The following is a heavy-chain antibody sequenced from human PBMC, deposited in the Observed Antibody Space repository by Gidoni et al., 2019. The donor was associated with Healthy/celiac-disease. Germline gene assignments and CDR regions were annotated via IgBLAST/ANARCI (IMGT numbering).Heavy chain of an antibody. CDR2: ISSSSSYI. D-gene: IGHD3-16*01. V-gene: IGHV3-21*01. CDR1: GFTFSSYS. J-gene: IGHJ6*02. Sequence: EVQLVGSGGGLVKPGGSLRLSCAASGFTFSSYSMNWVRQAPGKGLGWFSSISSSSSYIYYADSVKGRFTISRDNAKNSLYLQMNSLRAEDTAVYYCARQNRITLGYGMDVWGQGTTVTVSS. CDR3: ARQNRITLGYGMDV.